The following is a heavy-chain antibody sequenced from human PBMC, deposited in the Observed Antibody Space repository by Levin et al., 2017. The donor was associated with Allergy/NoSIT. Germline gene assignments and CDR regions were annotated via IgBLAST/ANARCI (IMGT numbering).Heavy chain of an antibody. D-gene: IGHD3-10*01. CDR2: INDSGSP. J-gene: IGHJ4*02. CDR3: TRGLRFGEYPLRDY. V-gene: IGHV4-34*01. CDR1: GGSLSGYY. Sequence: SETLSLTCAVYGGSLSGYYWSWIRQPPGKGLEWIGEINDSGSPNYNPSLKSRVTILGDTSKNQFSLKLSSVTAADTAVYYCTRGLRFGEYPLRDYWGQGTLVTVSS.